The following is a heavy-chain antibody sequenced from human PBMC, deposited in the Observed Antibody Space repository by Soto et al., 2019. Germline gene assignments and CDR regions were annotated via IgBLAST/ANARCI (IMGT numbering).Heavy chain of an antibody. Sequence: ASVKVSCKGYGYSFTSHDMHWVRQAPGQRLEWMGWINAANGNTKYSQKFQGRVTISRDTSATTVYMELSSLRSEDTAVYYCAGSFHFWSTYYFDYGGQGTPVTAPQ. J-gene: IGHJ4*02. CDR3: AGSFHFWSTYYFDY. CDR2: INAANGNT. CDR1: GYSFTSHD. D-gene: IGHD3-3*02. V-gene: IGHV1-3*01.